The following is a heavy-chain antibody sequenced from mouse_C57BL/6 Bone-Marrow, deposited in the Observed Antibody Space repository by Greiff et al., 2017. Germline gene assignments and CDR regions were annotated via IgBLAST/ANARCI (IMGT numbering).Heavy chain of an antibody. Sequence: EVMLVESGGDLVKPGGSLKLSCAASGFTFSSYGMSWVRQTPDKRLEWVATISSGGSYTYYPDSVKGRFTISRDKSKDTLYLQMSSLKSEDTAMYYCARHPLLPYYFDYWGQGTTLTVSS. V-gene: IGHV5-6*01. D-gene: IGHD5-5*01. CDR1: GFTFSSYG. J-gene: IGHJ2*01. CDR2: ISSGGSYT. CDR3: ARHPLLPYYFDY.